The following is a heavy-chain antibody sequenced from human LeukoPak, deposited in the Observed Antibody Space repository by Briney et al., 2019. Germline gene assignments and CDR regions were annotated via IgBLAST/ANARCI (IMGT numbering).Heavy chain of an antibody. D-gene: IGHD3-22*01. V-gene: IGHV4-4*02. CDR3: ARTDSSGYYSHH. CDR2: IYHSGST. CDR1: GGSISSSNW. Sequence: SETLSLTCAGSGGSISSSNWWSWVRQPPGKGLEWIGEIYHSGSTNYNPSLKSRVTISVDKSKNQFSLKLSSVTAADTAVYYRARTDSSGYYSHHWGQGTLVSVSS. J-gene: IGHJ1*01.